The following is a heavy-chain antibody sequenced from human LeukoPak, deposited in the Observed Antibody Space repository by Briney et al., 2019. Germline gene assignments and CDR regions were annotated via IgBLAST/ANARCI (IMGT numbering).Heavy chain of an antibody. Sequence: SETLSLTCTVSGGSISSDFGSWIRQPPGKGLEWIGYISYSGITNYNPSLKSRVTISVDTSKNQFSLRLRSVTAADTAVYFCAGDIAAVNIPGSRLDPWGQGTLVTVSS. CDR1: GGSISSDF. CDR2: ISYSGIT. CDR3: AGDIAAVNIPGSRLDP. V-gene: IGHV4-59*08. J-gene: IGHJ5*02. D-gene: IGHD6-13*01.